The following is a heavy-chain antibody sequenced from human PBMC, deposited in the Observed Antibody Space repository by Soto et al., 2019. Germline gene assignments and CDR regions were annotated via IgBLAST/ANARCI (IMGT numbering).Heavy chain of an antibody. V-gene: IGHV4-4*02. CDR2: IYHSGTT. Sequence: QVQLQESGPGLVKPSGTLSLTCAVSGGSISTNWWCWVRQPPGKGLEWIGEIYHSGTTNYNPALRSRVTISIDKSKNPLSLDLTSVTAADTAVYYCARHISVPRTRGFDSWGQGTLVTVSS. CDR1: GGSISTNW. J-gene: IGHJ4*02. D-gene: IGHD2-21*01. CDR3: ARHISVPRTRGFDS.